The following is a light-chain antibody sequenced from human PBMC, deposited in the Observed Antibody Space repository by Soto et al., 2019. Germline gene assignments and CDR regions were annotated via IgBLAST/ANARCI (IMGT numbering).Light chain of an antibody. CDR1: VSISTN. CDR3: QQYKSWPPAWT. J-gene: IGKJ1*01. CDR2: GAS. V-gene: IGKV3D-15*01. Sequence: EIVMTQSPATLSVSPGERVTLSCRASVSISTNLVWYQQKPGQAPRLLIYGASSRATGIPARFSGSGSGTDFTLTISSLQSKDFEIYYCQQYKSWPPAWTFGQGTKVEIK.